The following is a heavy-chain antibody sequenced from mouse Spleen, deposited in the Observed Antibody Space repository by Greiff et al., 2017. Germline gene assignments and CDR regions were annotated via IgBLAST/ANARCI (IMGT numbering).Heavy chain of an antibody. CDR3: ARESLWDYFDY. CDR2: INPNNGGT. CDR1: GYTFTDYY. D-gene: IGHD6-1*01. V-gene: IGHV1-26*01. Sequence: VQLQQSGPELVKPGASVKISCKASGYTFTDYYMNWVKQSHGKSLEWIGDINPNNGGTSYNQKFKGKATLTVDKSSSTAYMELRSLTSEDSAVYYCARESLWDYFDYWGQGTTLTVSS. J-gene: IGHJ2*01.